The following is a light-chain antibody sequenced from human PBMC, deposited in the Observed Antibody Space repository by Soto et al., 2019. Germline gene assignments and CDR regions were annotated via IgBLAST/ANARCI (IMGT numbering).Light chain of an antibody. CDR1: QSVSSN. Sequence: EIVMTQSPATLSVSPGERATLSCRASQSVSSNLAWYQQKPGQAPRLLIYGASTRATGIPGRFSGSGSGTEFTLTISSLQSEDFAVYYCQQYNNWPSITCGRGTRLEIK. CDR3: QQYNNWPSIT. V-gene: IGKV3-15*01. CDR2: GAS. J-gene: IGKJ5*01.